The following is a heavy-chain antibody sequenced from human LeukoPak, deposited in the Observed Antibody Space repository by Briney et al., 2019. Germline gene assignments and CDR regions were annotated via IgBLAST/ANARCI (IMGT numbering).Heavy chain of an antibody. Sequence: PGGSLRLSCAASGFSFSNYWMHWVRQGPGKGLVWVSRINSDGNSTSYADSVKGRFTISRDNAKNTLFLQMNSLRAEDTAVYFCVRGGDWVQFASHIDYWGQGTLVTVSS. V-gene: IGHV3-74*01. J-gene: IGHJ4*02. CDR3: VRGGDWVQFASHIDY. CDR2: INSDGNST. D-gene: IGHD5-24*01. CDR1: GFSFSNYW.